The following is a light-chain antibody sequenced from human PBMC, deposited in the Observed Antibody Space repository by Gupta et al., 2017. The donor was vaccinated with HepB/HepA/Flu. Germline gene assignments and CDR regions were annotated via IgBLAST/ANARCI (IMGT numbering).Light chain of an antibody. CDR3: QQYDFTPPT. CDR2: WAS. CDR1: QNILFSSNNKNY. J-gene: IGKJ4*01. Sequence: DIVMTQSPDSLAVSLGETATITCTSSQNILFSSNNKNYLAWYQHKPGQPPRLLLYWASTRASGVPDRFSGSGSGTHFTLTINSLQADDVAVYFCQQYDFTPPTFGGGTKVEIK. V-gene: IGKV4-1*01.